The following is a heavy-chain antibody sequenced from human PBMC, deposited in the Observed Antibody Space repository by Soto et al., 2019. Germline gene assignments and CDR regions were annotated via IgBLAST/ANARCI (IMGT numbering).Heavy chain of an antibody. V-gene: IGHV3-74*01. D-gene: IGHD6-6*01. CDR2: INSDGSST. CDR1: GFTFSSYW. CDR3: AAVEYSSSPFDY. J-gene: IGHJ4*02. Sequence: GGSLRLSCAASGFTFSSYWMHWVRQAPGKGLVWVSRINSDGSSTSYADSVKGRFTISRDNAKNTLYPQMNSLRAEDTAVYYCAAVEYSSSPFDYWGQGTLVTVSS.